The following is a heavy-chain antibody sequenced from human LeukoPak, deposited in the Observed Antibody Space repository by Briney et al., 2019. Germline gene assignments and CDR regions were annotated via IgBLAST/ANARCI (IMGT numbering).Heavy chain of an antibody. Sequence: GGSLRLSCAASGFTFSAYAMTWVRQAPGKGLEWVSSIGSDNKPHYSESVKGRFAISRDNSKNTLYLQMNSLRAEDTAVYYCAREAGDNYFFDYWGQGTLVTVSS. CDR2: IGSDNKP. CDR3: AREAGDNYFFDY. D-gene: IGHD4-23*01. CDR1: GFTFSAYA. V-gene: IGHV3-23*01. J-gene: IGHJ4*02.